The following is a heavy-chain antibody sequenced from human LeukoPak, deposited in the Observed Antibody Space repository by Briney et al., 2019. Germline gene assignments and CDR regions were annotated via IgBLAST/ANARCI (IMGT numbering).Heavy chain of an antibody. CDR3: ARDSTIFGVVIGRFDP. CDR2: IKQDGSEK. V-gene: IGHV3-7*05. Sequence: GESLRLSCAASGFTFSNYWMSWVRQAPGKGLEWVANIKQDGSEKYHVDSVKGRFTISRDNAKNSLFLQMNSLRAEDTAVYYCARDSTIFGVVIGRFDPWGQGTLVTVSS. J-gene: IGHJ5*02. D-gene: IGHD3-3*01. CDR1: GFTFSNYW.